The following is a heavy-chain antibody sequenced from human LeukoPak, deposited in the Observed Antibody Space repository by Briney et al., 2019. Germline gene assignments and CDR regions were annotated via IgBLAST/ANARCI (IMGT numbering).Heavy chain of an antibody. CDR1: GYTLTELS. CDR3: ATGPITPSKDYYYYYYMDV. CDR2: FDPEDGET. Sequence: APVEVSCKVSGYTLTELSMHWVRQAPGKGLEWMGGFDPEDGETIYAQKFQGRVTMTEDTSTDTAYMELSSLRSEDTAVYYCATGPITPSKDYYYYYYMDVWGKGTTVTVSS. J-gene: IGHJ6*03. V-gene: IGHV1-24*01.